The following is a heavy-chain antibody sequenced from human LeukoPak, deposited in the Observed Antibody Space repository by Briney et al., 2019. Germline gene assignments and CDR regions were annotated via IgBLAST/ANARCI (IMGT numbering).Heavy chain of an antibody. D-gene: IGHD3-22*01. V-gene: IGHV4-59*01. CDR3: ARVNYDSSGYSYYFDH. CDR2: IYYSGST. CDR1: GGSIRSYY. Sequence: SETLSLTCPVSGGSIRSYYWSWIRQPPGKGLEWIGYIYYSGSTNYNPSLKSGVTISVDTSKNQFSLKLSSVTAADTAVYYCARVNYDSSGYSYYFDHWGQGALVTVSS. J-gene: IGHJ4*02.